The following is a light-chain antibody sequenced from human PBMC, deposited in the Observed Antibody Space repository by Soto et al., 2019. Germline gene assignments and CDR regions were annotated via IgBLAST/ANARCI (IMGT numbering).Light chain of an antibody. CDR3: AAWDDSLTGPV. CDR2: SDD. V-gene: IGLV1-44*01. CDR1: SSNIGSNT. Sequence: QSVLTQPPSASGAPGQRVTISCSGSSSNIGSNTVNWYQQLPGTAPKLLIYSDDRRPSGVPDRFSGSTSGTSASLAISGLQSEDEADYYCAAWDDSLTGPVFGGGTKVTVL. J-gene: IGLJ3*02.